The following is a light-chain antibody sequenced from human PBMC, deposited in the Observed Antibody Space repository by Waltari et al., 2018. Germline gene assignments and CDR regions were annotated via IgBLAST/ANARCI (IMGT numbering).Light chain of an antibody. CDR1: SNNIGNLG. CDR2: GSN. V-gene: IGLV10-54*04. CDR3: TAWDRRLSVWV. J-gene: IGLJ3*02. Sequence: QAGLTQPPSVSKDLRETATLTCTGNSNNIGNLGAAWLQQHQGHPPKLLSDGSNSRPSGISERFSASRSGDTASLTITGLQAEDEADYYCTAWDRRLSVWVFGGGTKLTVL.